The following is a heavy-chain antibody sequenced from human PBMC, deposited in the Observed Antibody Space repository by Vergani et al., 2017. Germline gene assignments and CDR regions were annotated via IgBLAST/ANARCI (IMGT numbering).Heavy chain of an antibody. CDR1: GGSISSYY. CDR3: ARRYCSGGSCDTEFDY. J-gene: IGHJ4*02. Sequence: QLQLQESGPGLVKPSETLSLTCTVSGGSISSYYWSWIRQPPGKGLEWIGYIYTSGSTNYNPALKSRVTISVDTSKNQFSLKLSSVTAADTAVYYCARRYCSGGSCDTEFDYWGQGTLVTVSS. V-gene: IGHV4-4*09. D-gene: IGHD2-15*01. CDR2: IYTSGST.